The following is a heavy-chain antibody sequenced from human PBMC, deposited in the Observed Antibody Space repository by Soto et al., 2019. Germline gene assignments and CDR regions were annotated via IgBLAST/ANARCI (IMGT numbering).Heavy chain of an antibody. CDR2: IDWDDDK. Sequence: SGPTLVNPTQTLTLTCTFSGFSLSTSGMCVSWIRQPPGKALEWLALIDWDDDKYYSTSLKTRLTISKDTSKNQVVLTMTNMDPVDTATYYCARAITMVRGGLNWFDPWGQGTLVTVSS. D-gene: IGHD3-10*01. J-gene: IGHJ5*02. V-gene: IGHV2-70*01. CDR3: ARAITMVRGGLNWFDP. CDR1: GFSLSTSGMC.